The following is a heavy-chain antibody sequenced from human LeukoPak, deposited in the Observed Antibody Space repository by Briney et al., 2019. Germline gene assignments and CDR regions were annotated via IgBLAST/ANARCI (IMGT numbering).Heavy chain of an antibody. Sequence: SETLSLTCTVSGSSISSCYWSWIRQPPGKGLEWIGYIYYSGSTNYNPSLKSRVTISVDTSKNQFSLKLSSVTAADTAVYYCARRVAGGIYGMDVWGQGTTVTVSS. CDR1: GSSISSCY. CDR2: IYYSGST. CDR3: ARRVAGGIYGMDV. D-gene: IGHD6-19*01. V-gene: IGHV4-59*08. J-gene: IGHJ6*02.